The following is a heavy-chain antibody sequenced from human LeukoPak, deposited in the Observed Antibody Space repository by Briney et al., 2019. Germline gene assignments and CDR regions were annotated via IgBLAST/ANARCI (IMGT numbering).Heavy chain of an antibody. J-gene: IGHJ5*02. Sequence: ASVKVSCKASGYTFTGYYMHWVRQAPGQGLEWMGWINPNSGGTNYAQKFQGWVTMTRDTSISTAYMELSRLRSDDTAVYYCARDGAGSSWVWFDPWGQGTLVTVSS. CDR1: GYTFTGYY. CDR3: ARDGAGSSWVWFDP. V-gene: IGHV1-2*04. D-gene: IGHD6-13*01. CDR2: INPNSGGT.